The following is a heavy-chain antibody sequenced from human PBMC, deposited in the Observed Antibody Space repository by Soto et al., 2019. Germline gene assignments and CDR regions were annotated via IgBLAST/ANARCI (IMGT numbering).Heavy chain of an antibody. CDR3: ARDNYDILTGYYNWFDP. D-gene: IGHD3-9*01. V-gene: IGHV3-20*01. CDR1: GFTFDDYG. J-gene: IGHJ5*02. Sequence: GGSLRLSCAASGFTFDDYGMSWVRQAPGKGLEWVSGINWNGGSTGYADSVKGRFTISRDNAKNSLYLQMNSLRAEDTALYHCARDNYDILTGYYNWFDPWGQGTLVTVSS. CDR2: INWNGGST.